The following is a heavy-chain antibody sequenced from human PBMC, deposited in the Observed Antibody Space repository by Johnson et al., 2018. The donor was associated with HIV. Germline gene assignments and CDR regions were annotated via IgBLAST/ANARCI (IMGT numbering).Heavy chain of an antibody. V-gene: IGHV3-66*01. CDR3: ARAFSSGSYPHDAFDI. J-gene: IGHJ3*02. Sequence: VQLVESGGGLVQPGGSLRLSCAASGFTVSNNFMNWVRQAPGKGLEWVLLIYSGGNTYYADSVRGRFTISRDNFKNTLYLQMNSLRAEDTAVYYCARAFSSGSYPHDAFDIWGQGTMVTVSS. D-gene: IGHD6-19*01. CDR2: IYSGGNT. CDR1: GFTVSNNF.